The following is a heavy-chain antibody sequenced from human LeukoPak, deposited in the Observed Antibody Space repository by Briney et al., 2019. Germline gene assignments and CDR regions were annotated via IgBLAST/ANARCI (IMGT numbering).Heavy chain of an antibody. CDR3: AKDHYWSIDY. Sequence: GGSLRLSCAAAGFDFSSNWMHWVRHAPGQGLVWVSRIKGDGISTNYADSVKGRFTISRDIAKNTLYLQMNSLRAEDTGVYYCAKDHYWSIDYWGRGTLVTVS. D-gene: IGHD3-3*01. J-gene: IGHJ4*02. V-gene: IGHV3-74*01. CDR1: GFDFSSNW. CDR2: IKGDGIST.